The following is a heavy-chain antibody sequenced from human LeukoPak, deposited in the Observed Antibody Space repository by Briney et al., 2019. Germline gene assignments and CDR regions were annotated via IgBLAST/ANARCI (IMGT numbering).Heavy chain of an antibody. V-gene: IGHV3-48*01. D-gene: IGHD3-10*01. CDR3: AVGIWFGELLWPPHFDY. J-gene: IGHJ4*02. Sequence: GGSLRLSCAASGFTFSTYSMNWVRQAPGKGLEWVSFINSRSSTIYYADSVKGRFTISRDNSKSTLYIQMNSLRAEDTAVYYCAVGIWFGELLWPPHFDYWGQGTLVTVSS. CDR2: INSRSSTI. CDR1: GFTFSTYS.